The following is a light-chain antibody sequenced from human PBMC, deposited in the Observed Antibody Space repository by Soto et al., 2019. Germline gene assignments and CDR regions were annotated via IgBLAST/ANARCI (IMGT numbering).Light chain of an antibody. CDR3: CSYAGSSTFV. J-gene: IGLJ1*01. CDR1: SSDVGGYNY. CDR2: EVS. Sequence: QSVLTQPASVSGSPGQSIAISCTGTSSDVGGYNYVSWYQQHPGKAPKVMIYEVSNRPSGVSDRFSGSKSGNTASLTISGLQAEDEADYYCCSYAGSSTFVFGTGTKVTV. V-gene: IGLV2-14*01.